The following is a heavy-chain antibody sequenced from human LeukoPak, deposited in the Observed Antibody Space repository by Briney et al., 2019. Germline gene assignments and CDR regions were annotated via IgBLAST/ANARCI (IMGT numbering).Heavy chain of an antibody. CDR2: INSDGSST. Sequence: GGSLRLSCAASGFTFSSYWMHWVRHAPGKGLVWVSRINSDGSSTSYADSVKGRFTISRDNAKNTLYLQMNSLRAEDTAVYYCARDLDSSSVPTRDNWFDPWGQGTLVTVSS. V-gene: IGHV3-74*01. CDR1: GFTFSSYW. D-gene: IGHD6-6*01. J-gene: IGHJ5*02. CDR3: ARDLDSSSVPTRDNWFDP.